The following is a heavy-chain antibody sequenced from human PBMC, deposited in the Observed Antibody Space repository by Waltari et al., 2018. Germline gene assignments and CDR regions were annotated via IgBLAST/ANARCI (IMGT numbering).Heavy chain of an antibody. D-gene: IGHD3-3*01. CDR3: ARHQAYYDFWSGYFDY. Sequence: QVQLQESGPGLVKPSETLSLTCTVSGGSISSHYWSWIRQPPGKGLEWIGYIYYSGSTNYNPARKSRVTISVDTSKNQFSLKLSSVTAADTAVYYCARHQAYYDFWSGYFDYWGQGTLVTVSS. V-gene: IGHV4-59*11. J-gene: IGHJ4*02. CDR2: IYYSGST. CDR1: GGSISSHY.